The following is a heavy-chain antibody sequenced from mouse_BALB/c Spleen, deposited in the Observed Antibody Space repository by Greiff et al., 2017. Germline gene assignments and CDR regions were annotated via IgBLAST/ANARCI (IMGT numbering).Heavy chain of an antibody. D-gene: IGHD4-1*01. J-gene: IGHJ3*01. CDR2: INPNNGGT. V-gene: IGHV1-18*01. Sequence: EVKLMESGPELVKPGASVKIPCKASGYTFTDYNMDWVKQSHGKSLEWIGDINPNNGGTIYNQKFKGKATLTVDKSSSTAYMELRSLTSEDTAVYYCARSGPFAYWGQGTLVTVSA. CDR1: GYTFTDYN. CDR3: ARSGPFAY.